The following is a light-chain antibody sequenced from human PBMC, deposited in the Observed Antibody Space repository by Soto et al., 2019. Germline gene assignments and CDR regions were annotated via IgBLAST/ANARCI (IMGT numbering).Light chain of an antibody. CDR3: QKYSSVPV. Sequence: DIQMTQSPTSLSASVGDRVTITCRASQGIRNFVAWYQQKPGKAPKLLIYAASTLQSVVPSRFSGSGSGTDFTLTINSLQPEDVATYYCQKYSSVPVFGPGTKVEIK. V-gene: IGKV1-27*01. J-gene: IGKJ3*01. CDR1: QGIRNF. CDR2: AAS.